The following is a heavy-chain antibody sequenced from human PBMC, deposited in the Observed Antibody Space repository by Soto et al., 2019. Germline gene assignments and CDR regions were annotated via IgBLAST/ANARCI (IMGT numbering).Heavy chain of an antibody. D-gene: IGHD3-3*01. CDR1: GGSISTYY. CDR3: ARGGETYYDFWSGFSPIDY. V-gene: IGHV4-59*01. CDR2: IFYSDNT. J-gene: IGHJ4*02. Sequence: ETLSLTCTVSGGSISTYYWSWVRQSPGKGLEWIGYIFYSDNTNYNPSLKSRVTISVDTSKNQFSLKLTSVTAADTAVYFCARGGETYYDFWSGFSPIDYWGQGALVTVSS.